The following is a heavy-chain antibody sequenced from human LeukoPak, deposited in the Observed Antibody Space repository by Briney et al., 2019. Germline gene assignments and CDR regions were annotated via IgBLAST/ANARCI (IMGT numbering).Heavy chain of an antibody. D-gene: IGHD6-13*01. Sequence: SETLSLTCTVSGGSISSSSYSWGWIRQPPGKGLEWIGSIYYSGSTYYNPSLKSRVTISVDTSKNQFSLQLSSVTAANTAVYYCAKPSIAAAGYYYYGMDVWGQGTTVTVSS. CDR3: AKPSIAAAGYYYYGMDV. CDR1: GGSISSSSYS. CDR2: IYYSGST. V-gene: IGHV4-39*01. J-gene: IGHJ6*02.